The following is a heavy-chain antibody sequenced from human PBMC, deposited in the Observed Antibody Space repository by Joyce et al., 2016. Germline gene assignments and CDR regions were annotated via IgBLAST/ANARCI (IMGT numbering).Heavy chain of an antibody. D-gene: IGHD6-19*01. J-gene: IGHJ5*02. V-gene: IGHV3-30-3*01. Sequence: QVQLVESGGGVVQPGRSLRLSCTASGFTFSSYAMYWVRQSPGKGLEWMAIILYDGINKYYADFVKGRFTISRNNSKNTLFLQRSSLRAEDTAVYYCAREGHSSGWHRVLDLWGQGTLVTVSS. CDR1: GFTFSSYA. CDR3: AREGHSSGWHRVLDL. CDR2: ILYDGINK.